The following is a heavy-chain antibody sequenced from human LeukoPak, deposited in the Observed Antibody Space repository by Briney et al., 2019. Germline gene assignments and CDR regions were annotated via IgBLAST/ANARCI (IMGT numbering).Heavy chain of an antibody. CDR3: ARARSPYMAEIIAVATPDWFDP. D-gene: IGHD6-19*01. Sequence: GASVKVSCKASGYTFTGFHMHWVRQAPGQGLEWMGWVNPNSGATDYAQKFQGRVTMTRDTSASTAYMELRSLRSDDTAVYYCARARSPYMAEIIAVATPDWFDPWGQGTLVTVSS. V-gene: IGHV1-2*02. CDR1: GYTFTGFH. J-gene: IGHJ5*02. CDR2: VNPNSGAT.